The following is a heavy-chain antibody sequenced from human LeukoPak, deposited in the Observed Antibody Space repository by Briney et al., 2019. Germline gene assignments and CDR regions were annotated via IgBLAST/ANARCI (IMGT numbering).Heavy chain of an antibody. CDR3: ASSPPGGAYCGGDCLYFQH. V-gene: IGHV1-46*01. CDR2: INPSGGST. J-gene: IGHJ1*01. D-gene: IGHD2-21*02. CDR1: GYTFTSYY. Sequence: ASVKVSCKASGYTFTSYYMHWVRQAPGQGLEWMGIINPSGGSTSYAQKFQGRVTMTRDTSTSTVYMELSSLRSEDTAVYYCASSPPGGAYCGGDCLYFQHWGQGTLVTVSS.